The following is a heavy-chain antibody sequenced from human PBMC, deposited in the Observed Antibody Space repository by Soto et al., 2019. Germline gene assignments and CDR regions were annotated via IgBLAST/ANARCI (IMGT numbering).Heavy chain of an antibody. Sequence: EVQLVESGGDLVQPGGSLRLSCAASGFTFSDHYIDWVRQAPGKGLEWVGRSRSKAQGYSISYAASVKGRFTISRDDSKKSLNRQITGLIGGDTALYYCTSPPIPAAPGDDYGGKGPLVPVSS. V-gene: IGHV3-72*01. CDR3: TSPPIPAAPGDDY. D-gene: IGHD6-13*01. CDR2: SRSKAQGYSI. CDR1: GFTFSDHY. J-gene: IGHJ4*02.